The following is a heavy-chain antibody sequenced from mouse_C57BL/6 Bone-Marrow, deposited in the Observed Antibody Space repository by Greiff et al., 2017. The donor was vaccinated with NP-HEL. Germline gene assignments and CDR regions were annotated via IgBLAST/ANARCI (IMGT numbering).Heavy chain of an antibody. CDR3: ARNYYGSSYRYWYFDV. Sequence: EVQLVESGGGLVKPGGSLKLSCAASGFTFSDYGMHWVRQAPEKGLEWVAYISSGSSTIYYADTVKGRSTISRDNAKNTLYLHMTSLRSEDTAMYYCARNYYGSSYRYWYFDVWGTGTTVTVSS. CDR2: ISSGSSTI. D-gene: IGHD1-1*01. J-gene: IGHJ1*03. V-gene: IGHV5-17*01. CDR1: GFTFSDYG.